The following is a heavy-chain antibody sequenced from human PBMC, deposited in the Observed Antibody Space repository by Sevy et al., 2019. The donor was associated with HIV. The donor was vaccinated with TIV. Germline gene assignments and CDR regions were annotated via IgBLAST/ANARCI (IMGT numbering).Heavy chain of an antibody. J-gene: IGHJ4*02. CDR3: ARDRAGATQIDY. Sequence: GGSLRLSCAASGFTFSSYSMNWVRQAPGKGLEWVSSISSSSSYIYYADSVKGRFTISRDNAMNSLYLQMNSLRAEDTAVYYCARDRAGATQIDYWGQGTLVTVSS. V-gene: IGHV3-21*01. CDR2: ISSSSSYI. CDR1: GFTFSSYS. D-gene: IGHD1-26*01.